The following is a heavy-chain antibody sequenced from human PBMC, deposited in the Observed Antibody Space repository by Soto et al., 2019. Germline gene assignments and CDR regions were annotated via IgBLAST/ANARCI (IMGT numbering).Heavy chain of an antibody. V-gene: IGHV3-30-3*01. CDR2: ISYDGSNK. D-gene: IGHD6-13*01. CDR3: ARRVGSSSWYGLVGDGMDV. Sequence: QVQLVESGGGVVQPGRSLRLSCAASGFTFSSYAMHWVRQAPGKGLEWVAVISYDGSNKYYADSVKGRFTISRDNSKNTLYLQMNSLRAEDTAVYYCARRVGSSSWYGLVGDGMDVWGQGTTVTVSS. J-gene: IGHJ6*02. CDR1: GFTFSSYA.